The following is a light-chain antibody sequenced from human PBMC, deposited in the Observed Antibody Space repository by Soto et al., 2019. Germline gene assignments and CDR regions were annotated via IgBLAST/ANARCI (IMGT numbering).Light chain of an antibody. J-gene: IGLJ1*01. V-gene: IGLV2-18*02. CDR1: SSDVGSYER. CDR3: VSYTTSSTYV. Sequence: QSALTQPPSVSGSPGQSVTISCTGTSSDVGSYERVSWYQQTPGTAPKLMIYEVTNRPSGVPHRFSGSKSGNTASLTISGLQAEDEADHYCVSYTTSSTYVFGTGTKVTVL. CDR2: EVT.